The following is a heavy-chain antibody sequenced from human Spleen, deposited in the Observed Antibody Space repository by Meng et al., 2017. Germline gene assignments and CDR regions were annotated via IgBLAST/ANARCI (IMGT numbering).Heavy chain of an antibody. V-gene: IGHV3-21*01. CDR2: ISSSSSYI. CDR3: AREVLDYYDTSGYYYG. CDR1: GFTFSSYS. Sequence: GESLKISCAASGFTFSSYSMNWVRQAPGKGLEWVSSISSSSSYIYYADSVKGRFTISRDNAKNSLYLQMNSLRAEDTAVYYCAREVLDYYDTSGYYYGRGQGTLVTVSS. D-gene: IGHD3-22*01. J-gene: IGHJ4*02.